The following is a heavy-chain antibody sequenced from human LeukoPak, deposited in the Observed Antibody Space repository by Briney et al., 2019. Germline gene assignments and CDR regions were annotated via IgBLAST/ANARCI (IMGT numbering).Heavy chain of an antibody. CDR3: TKARDDYGVDTIDS. V-gene: IGHV3-30*07. J-gene: IGHJ4*02. CDR1: GFTFSSYA. CDR2: ISYDGNNN. D-gene: IGHD3-3*01. Sequence: PGGSLRLSCAASGFTFSSYAMYWVRQAPGKGLEWVAVISYDGNNNYYADSVKGRFTISRDNSKNTLYLQMNSLRAEDTAIYYCTKARDDYGVDTIDSWGQGTLVTVSS.